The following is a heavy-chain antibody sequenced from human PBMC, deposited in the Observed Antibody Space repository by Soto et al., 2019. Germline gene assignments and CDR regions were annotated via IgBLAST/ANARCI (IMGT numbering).Heavy chain of an antibody. V-gene: IGHV4-30-2*01. J-gene: IGHJ4*02. D-gene: IGHD3-3*01. CDR1: GGSISSGGYS. Sequence: LSLTCAVSGGSISSGGYSWSWIRQPPGKGLEWIGYIYHSGSTYYNPSLKSRVTISVDRSKNQFSLKLSSVTAADTAVYYCARRFLDYIDYWGQGTLVTVSS. CDR2: IYHSGST. CDR3: ARRFLDYIDY.